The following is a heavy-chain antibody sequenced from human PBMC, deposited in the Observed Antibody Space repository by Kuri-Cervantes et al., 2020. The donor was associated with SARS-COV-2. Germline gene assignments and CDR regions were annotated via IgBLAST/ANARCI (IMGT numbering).Heavy chain of an antibody. D-gene: IGHD2/OR15-2a*01. Sequence: GESLKISCVVSGLTFSDAWMSWVRQTPGKGLEWIGRFKSKTAGGTIVYAAPVQGRFTISRDDSRNTLYLQMNSLRAEDTAVYYCAKSPRGDYLIFDYWGQGTLVTVSS. V-gene: IGHV3-15*01. J-gene: IGHJ4*02. CDR2: FKSKTAGGTI. CDR1: GLTFSDAW. CDR3: AKSPRGDYLIFDY.